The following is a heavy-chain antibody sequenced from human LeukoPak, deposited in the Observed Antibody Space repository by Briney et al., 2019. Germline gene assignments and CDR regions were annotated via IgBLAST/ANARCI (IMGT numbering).Heavy chain of an antibody. D-gene: IGHD2-15*01. J-gene: IGHJ4*02. V-gene: IGHV4-30-4*01. CDR2: IYYSGST. CDR1: GGSISSGDYY. Sequence: SETLSLTCTVSGGSISSGDYYWRWIRQPLGRGRGWIGYIYYSGSTYYNPSLKRRVTISVDTSKNQFSLKLSSVTAADTAVYYCAREKATVVNYFEYWGQGPLVTVSS. CDR3: AREKATVVNYFEY.